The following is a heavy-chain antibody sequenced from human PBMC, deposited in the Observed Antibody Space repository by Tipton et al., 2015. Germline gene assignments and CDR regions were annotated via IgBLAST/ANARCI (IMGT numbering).Heavy chain of an antibody. Sequence: SLRLSCAASGFIFSTYGMDWVRQAPGKGLEWVGAIWYDGSHQYYADSVKGRFTFSRDNAKNSLYLQMSSLRAEDTAVYYCARSGGYGWDHWGQGTLVTVSS. CDR3: ARSGGYGWDH. J-gene: IGHJ4*02. CDR2: IWYDGSHQ. D-gene: IGHD1-1*01. V-gene: IGHV3-33*08. CDR1: GFIFSTYG.